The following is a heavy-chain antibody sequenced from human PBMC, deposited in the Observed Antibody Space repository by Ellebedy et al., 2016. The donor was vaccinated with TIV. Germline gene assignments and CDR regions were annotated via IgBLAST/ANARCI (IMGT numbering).Heavy chain of an antibody. Sequence: GESLKISCRYSGDSLTVYWIGWVRQMPGKGLEWMGMIYPGDSDVRYSPSFQGHVTSSADKAISTAYLQWSSLRASDTAMYFCARLYGIDAFEIWGQGTMVTVSS. V-gene: IGHV5-51*01. J-gene: IGHJ3*02. CDR3: ARLYGIDAFEI. CDR2: IYPGDSDV. D-gene: IGHD2-8*01. CDR1: GDSLTVYW.